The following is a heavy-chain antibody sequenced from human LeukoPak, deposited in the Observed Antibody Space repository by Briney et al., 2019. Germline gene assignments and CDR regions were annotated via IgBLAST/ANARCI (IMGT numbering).Heavy chain of an antibody. CDR1: GFTFSSYG. J-gene: IGHJ4*02. V-gene: IGHV3-23*01. D-gene: IGHD4-17*01. CDR3: AKEHGDYLDY. Sequence: GGSLRLSCEASGFTFSSYGMSWVRQAPGKGLEWVSALSGSGGTTYHADSVKGRFTISRDNSKNTLYLQMNSLRAEDTAVYYCAKEHGDYLDYWGQGTLVTVSS. CDR2: LSGSGGTT.